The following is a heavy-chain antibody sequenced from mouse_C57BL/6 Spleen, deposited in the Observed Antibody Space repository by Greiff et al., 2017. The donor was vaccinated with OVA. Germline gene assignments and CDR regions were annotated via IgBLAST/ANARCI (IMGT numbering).Heavy chain of an antibody. D-gene: IGHD2-1*01. CDR3: ANGNNVD. CDR2: ISSGSSTL. CDR1: GFTFSDYG. Sequence: EVQLQESGGGLVKPGGSLKLSCAASGFTFSDYGMHWVRQAPEKGLAWVAYISSGSSTLYYADTVKGRFTISRDNAKNSRFLPMASLRSEDTAMYYCANGNNVDWGQGTTLTVSS. V-gene: IGHV5-17*01. J-gene: IGHJ2*01.